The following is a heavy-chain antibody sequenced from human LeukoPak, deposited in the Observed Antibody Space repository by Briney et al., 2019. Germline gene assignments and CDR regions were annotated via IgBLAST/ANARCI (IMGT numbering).Heavy chain of an antibody. V-gene: IGHV3-74*01. CDR3: ARAGTLEFFDY. CDR1: GLSFSSYW. Sequence: GGSLRLSCAASGLSFSSYWMHWVRQAPGEGLVWVSRTNSDGSRTSYTDSLKGRFTPSTDHAKNTLYLQMNRSIAEVTAVCYCARAGTLEFFDYGGQGTLVTVPS. CDR2: TNSDGSRT. D-gene: IGHD1-14*01. J-gene: IGHJ4*02.